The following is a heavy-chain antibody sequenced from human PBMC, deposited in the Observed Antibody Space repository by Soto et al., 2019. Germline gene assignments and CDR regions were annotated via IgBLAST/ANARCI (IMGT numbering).Heavy chain of an antibody. J-gene: IGHJ4*02. Sequence: PGGSLRLSCAASGFTFSSYAMSWVRQAPGKGLEWVSAISGSGGSTYYADSVKGRFTISRDNSKNTLYLQMNSLRAEDTAVYYGARVPGGEVNPLALFYLDYWAQGTMVTVSS. V-gene: IGHV3-23*01. CDR2: ISGSGGST. CDR3: ARVPGGEVNPLALFYLDY. CDR1: GFTFSSYA. D-gene: IGHD3-16*01.